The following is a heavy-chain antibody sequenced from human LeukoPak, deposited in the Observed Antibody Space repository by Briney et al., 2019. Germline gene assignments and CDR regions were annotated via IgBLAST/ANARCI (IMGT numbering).Heavy chain of an antibody. CDR2: IYYSGST. J-gene: IGHJ4*02. Sequence: TSETLSLTCTVSGGSISSSSYYWGWIRQPPGKGLEWIGSIYYSGSTYYNPSLMSRVTISVDTSKNQFSLKLSSVTAADTAVYYCARGGPYDFWSGYPQPFDYWGQGTLVTVSS. CDR3: ARGGPYDFWSGYPQPFDY. V-gene: IGHV4-39*07. D-gene: IGHD3-3*01. CDR1: GGSISSSSYY.